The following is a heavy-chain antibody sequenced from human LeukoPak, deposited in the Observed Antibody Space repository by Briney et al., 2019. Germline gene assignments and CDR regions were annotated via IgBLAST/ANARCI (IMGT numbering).Heavy chain of an antibody. V-gene: IGHV1-24*01. CDR3: ATVLSMGPIRGVRGVNWFDP. CDR1: GYTLTELS. D-gene: IGHD3-10*01. Sequence: ASVNVSCKVSGYTLTELSMHWVRQAPGKGLEWMGGFDPEDGETIYAQKVQGRVTMTEDTSTDTAYMELSSLRSEDTAVYYCATVLSMGPIRGVRGVNWFDPWGQGTLVTVSS. J-gene: IGHJ5*02. CDR2: FDPEDGET.